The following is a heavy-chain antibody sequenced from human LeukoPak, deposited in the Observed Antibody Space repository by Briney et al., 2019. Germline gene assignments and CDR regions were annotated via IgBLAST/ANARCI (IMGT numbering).Heavy chain of an antibody. CDR2: ISYDGSNK. Sequence: PGRSLRLSCAASGFTFSSYAMHWVRQAPGKGLEWVAVISYDGSNKYYADSVKGRFTISRDNSKNTLYLQMNSLRAEDTAVYYCAKGPRRRLLVGSSSRGPFDYWGQGTLVTVSS. J-gene: IGHJ4*02. CDR1: GFTFSSYA. D-gene: IGHD6-13*01. CDR3: AKGPRRRLLVGSSSRGPFDY. V-gene: IGHV3-30*04.